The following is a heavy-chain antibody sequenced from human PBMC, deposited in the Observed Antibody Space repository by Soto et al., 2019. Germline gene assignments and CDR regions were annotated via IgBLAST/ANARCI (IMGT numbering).Heavy chain of an antibody. CDR1: GYTFTNYG. CDR2: ISGYNGNT. V-gene: IGHV1-18*01. Sequence: QVQVVQSGDEVKKPGASVKVSCKASGYTFTNYGFSWVRQAPGQGLEWMGWISGYNGNTKYVEKFQGRVTMTTDTSTSTAHMELRSLRSDDTAVYYCAREGQAPYYYYGMDVWGQGTAVTVSS. J-gene: IGHJ6*02. CDR3: AREGQAPYYYYGMDV.